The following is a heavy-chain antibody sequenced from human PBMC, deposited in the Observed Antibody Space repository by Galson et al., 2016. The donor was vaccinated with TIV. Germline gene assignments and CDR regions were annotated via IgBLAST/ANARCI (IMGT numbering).Heavy chain of an antibody. V-gene: IGHV4-31*03. CDR1: GGSINSGGFY. CDR3: ARWADSGSYYQYFHH. CDR2: IYNSGST. D-gene: IGHD1-26*01. Sequence: TLSLTCTVSGGSINSGGFYWTWIRQHPGKGLEWIGYIYNSGSTSYKPSLKSRVTISVDTSTNQFSLTLSSVTDADTAVYYCARWADSGSYYQYFHHWGQGTLVTVSS. J-gene: IGHJ1*01.